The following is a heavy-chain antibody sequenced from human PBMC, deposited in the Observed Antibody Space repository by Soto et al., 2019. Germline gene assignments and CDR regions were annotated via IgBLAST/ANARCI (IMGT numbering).Heavy chain of an antibody. Sequence: QVQLQQSGPGLVKPSQTLSLTCAISGDSVSSNSAAWNWVRQSPSRGIEWPGRTSYRSKWYHDYAVSVKSRITITPDTSTNQFSLQLNSVTPEDTAVYYCVRGLTANFDSWGPGTLVTVSS. J-gene: IGHJ4*02. CDR2: TSYRSKWYH. V-gene: IGHV6-1*01. CDR1: GDSVSSNSAA. D-gene: IGHD2-8*01. CDR3: VRGLTANFDS.